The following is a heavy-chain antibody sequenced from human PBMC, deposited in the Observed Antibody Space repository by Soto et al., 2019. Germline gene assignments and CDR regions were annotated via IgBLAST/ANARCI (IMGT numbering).Heavy chain of an antibody. V-gene: IGHV1-2*04. J-gene: IGHJ4*02. Sequence: QVQLVQSGAEVKKPGASVKVSCKASGYTFTGYYMHWVRQAPGQGLEWMGWINPNSGGTNYAQKCQGWVTMTRDTSISTAYMELSRLRSDDTAVYYCARASTYSGSYHYWGQGTLVTVSS. CDR3: ARASTYSGSYHY. CDR1: GYTFTGYY. CDR2: INPNSGGT. D-gene: IGHD1-26*01.